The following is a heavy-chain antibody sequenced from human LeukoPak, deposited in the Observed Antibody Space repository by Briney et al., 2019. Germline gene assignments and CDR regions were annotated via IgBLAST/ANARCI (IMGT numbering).Heavy chain of an antibody. D-gene: IGHD2-2*01. CDR2: ISHSGFRT. CDR3: AKDKRYCSATTCYYSAMDV. Sequence: GGSLRLSCAVSGFTASIYYMTWVRQSPGKGLEWVSGISHSGFRTVYADSVKGRFTVSRDNSKNTLYLQMDSLRAEDTAVYYCAKDKRYCSATTCYYSAMDVWGQGTTVTVSS. CDR1: GFTASIYY. V-gene: IGHV3-23*01. J-gene: IGHJ6*02.